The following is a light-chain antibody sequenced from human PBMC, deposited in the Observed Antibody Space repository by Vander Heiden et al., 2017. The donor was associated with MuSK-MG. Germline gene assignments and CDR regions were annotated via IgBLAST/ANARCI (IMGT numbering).Light chain of an antibody. CDR2: DAS. Sequence: EIVLTQSPATLSLSPGERATLSCRASQSVSSYLAWYQQKPGQAPRLLIYDASNRATGIPDRFSGSGSGTDFTLTISSLEPEDFVVYYCQQRSSWITFGQGTRLEIK. CDR1: QSVSSY. J-gene: IGKJ5*01. V-gene: IGKV3-11*01. CDR3: QQRSSWIT.